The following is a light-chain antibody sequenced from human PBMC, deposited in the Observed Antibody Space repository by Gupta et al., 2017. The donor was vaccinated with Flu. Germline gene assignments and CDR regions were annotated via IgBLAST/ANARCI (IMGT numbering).Light chain of an antibody. J-gene: IGKJ1*01. V-gene: IGKV3-15*01. CDR3: HQYNNWPPPLT. CDR1: HHVSAN. Sequence: ATPSCCPSHHVSANFAWYLQKHRQPPSLLIFGASTRSTSIPARFSGSGSCTAFSLTISSLQHEDFAVSYCHQYNNWPPPLTFGPGTKVDIK. CDR2: GAS.